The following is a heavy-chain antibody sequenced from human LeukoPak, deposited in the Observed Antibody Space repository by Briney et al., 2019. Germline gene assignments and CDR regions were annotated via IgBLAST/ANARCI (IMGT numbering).Heavy chain of an antibody. V-gene: IGHV1-2*02. CDR1: GYTFTGYY. CDR3: ARGPLARGIAVAVTYYYYYMDV. J-gene: IGHJ6*03. Sequence: ASVKVSCKASGYTFTGYYMHWVRQAPGQGLEWMGWINPNSGGTNYAQKFQGRVTMTRDTSISTAYMELSRLRSDDTAVYYCARGPLARGIAVAVTYYYYYMDVWGKGTTVTVSS. CDR2: INPNSGGT. D-gene: IGHD6-19*01.